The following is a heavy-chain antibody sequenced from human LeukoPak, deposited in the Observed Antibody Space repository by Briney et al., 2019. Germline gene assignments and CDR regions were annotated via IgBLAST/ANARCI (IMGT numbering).Heavy chain of an antibody. CDR2: IYYSGST. CDR1: GGSISSYY. V-gene: IGHV4-59*01. CDR3: ARSTPPFYYFDY. Sequence: SETLSLTCTVSGGSISSYYWSWIRQPPGKGLEWIGYIYYSGSTNDNPALKSRVTISVDTSKNQFSLKLSSVTAADTAVYYCARSTPPFYYFDYWGQGTLVTVSS. J-gene: IGHJ4*02. D-gene: IGHD2-15*01.